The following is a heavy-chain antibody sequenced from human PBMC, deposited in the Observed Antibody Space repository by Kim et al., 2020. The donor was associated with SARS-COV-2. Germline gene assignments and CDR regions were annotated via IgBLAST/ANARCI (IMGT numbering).Heavy chain of an antibody. Sequence: SETLSLTCTVSGDSISSYYWSWIRQSAGKGLEWIGRVYTSGSPNYNPSLESRVTMSLDTSKSQFSLELRSVTAADTAVYYCAGGKGGSRGSAYWGQGTLVTVSS. CDR2: VYTSGSP. J-gene: IGHJ4*02. CDR3: AGGKGGSRGSAY. CDR1: GDSISSYY. D-gene: IGHD2-15*01. V-gene: IGHV4-4*07.